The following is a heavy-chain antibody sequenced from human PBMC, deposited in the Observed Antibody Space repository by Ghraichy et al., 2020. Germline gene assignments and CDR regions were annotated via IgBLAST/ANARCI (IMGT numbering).Heavy chain of an antibody. CDR1: GFTFSSYW. Sequence: LSLTCAASGFTFSSYWMHWVRQAPGKGLVWVSRINSDGSSTSYADSVKGRFTISRDKAKNTLYLQMNSLRAEDTAVYYCASGYCSGGSCYGRGYWGQGTLVTVSS. J-gene: IGHJ4*02. D-gene: IGHD2-15*01. V-gene: IGHV3-74*01. CDR3: ASGYCSGGSCYGRGY. CDR2: INSDGSST.